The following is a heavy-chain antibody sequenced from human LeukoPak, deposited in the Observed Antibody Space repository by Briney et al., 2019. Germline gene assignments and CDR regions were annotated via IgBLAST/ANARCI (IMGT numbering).Heavy chain of an antibody. J-gene: IGHJ6*03. D-gene: IGHD2-2*02. Sequence: GGSLRLSCAASGFTFSSYWMHWVRQAPGKGLVWVSRINSDGSSTSYADSVKGRFTISRDNAKNTLYLQMNSLRAEDTAVYYCARDGRGYCSSTSCYRVGYYYYMDVWGKGTTVTVSS. CDR2: INSDGSST. CDR1: GFTFSSYW. CDR3: ARDGRGYCSSTSCYRVGYYYYMDV. V-gene: IGHV3-74*01.